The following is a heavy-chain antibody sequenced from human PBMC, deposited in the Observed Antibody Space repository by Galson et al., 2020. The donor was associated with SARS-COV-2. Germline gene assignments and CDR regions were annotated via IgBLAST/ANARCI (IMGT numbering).Heavy chain of an antibody. CDR2: INPNSGGT. J-gene: IGHJ5*02. CDR1: GYTFTGYY. D-gene: IGHD6-25*01. Sequence: ASVKVSCKASGYTFTGYYMHWVRQAPGQGLEWMGWINPNSGGTNYAQKFQGWVTMTRDTSISTAYMELSRLRSDDTAVYYCARGHTSERQANWFDPWGQGTLVTISS. V-gene: IGHV1-2*04. CDR3: ARGHTSERQANWFDP.